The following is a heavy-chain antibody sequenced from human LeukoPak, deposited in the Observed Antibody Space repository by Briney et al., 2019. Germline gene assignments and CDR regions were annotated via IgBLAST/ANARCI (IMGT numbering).Heavy chain of an antibody. D-gene: IGHD6-13*01. CDR3: ARDNTAGGTWWFDP. V-gene: IGHV4-4*07. Sequence: SEALSLTCTVSGGSITNYHWSWLRQPAGKGLEWIGRMSTSGSTNCNPSLKSRVTMSVDTSKNQFSLKLSSVTAADTAVYYCARDNTAGGTWWFDPWGQGTLVTVSS. CDR2: MSTSGST. CDR1: GGSITNYH. J-gene: IGHJ5*02.